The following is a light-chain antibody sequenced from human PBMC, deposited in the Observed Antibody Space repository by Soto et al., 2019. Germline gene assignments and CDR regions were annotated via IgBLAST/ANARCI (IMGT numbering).Light chain of an antibody. CDR2: DAA. J-gene: IGKJ3*01. Sequence: DIQLTQSPSFLSGAVGDRVIITCRASQGINSYLVWYQQKPGKAPKLLLYDAATLQSGVPSKFSGSGSGTEFTLTINSLQPEDVATYYCQQLNNNPFFFAFVPGTKVDIK. CDR3: QQLNNNPFFFA. V-gene: IGKV1-9*01. CDR1: QGINSY.